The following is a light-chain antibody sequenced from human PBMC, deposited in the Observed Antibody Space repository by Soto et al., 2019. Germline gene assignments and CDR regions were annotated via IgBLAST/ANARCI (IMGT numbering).Light chain of an antibody. J-gene: IGKJ4*01. V-gene: IGKV3-11*01. Sequence: EIVLTQSPATLSLSPGERATLSCRASQSVSSYLAWYQQKPGQAPRLLIYDASNRATGIPARFSGSGSGTDSTLTIGSLDPEEFAVYDGRQRSNWAPALTFGGGTKVEIK. CDR2: DAS. CDR1: QSVSSY. CDR3: RQRSNWAPALT.